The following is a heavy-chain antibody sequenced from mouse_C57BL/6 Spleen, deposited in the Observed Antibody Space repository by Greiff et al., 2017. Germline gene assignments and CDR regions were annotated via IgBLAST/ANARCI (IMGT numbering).Heavy chain of an antibody. D-gene: IGHD4-1*01. CDR2: INPYNGGT. V-gene: IGHV1-19*01. Sequence: VQLQQSGPVLVKPGASVKMSCKASGYTFTDYYMNWVKQSHGKSLEWIGVINPYNGGTSYNQKFKGKATLTVDKSSSTAYMELNSLTSEDSAVYYCARESGAMDYWGQGTSVTVSS. J-gene: IGHJ4*01. CDR1: GYTFTDYY. CDR3: ARESGAMDY.